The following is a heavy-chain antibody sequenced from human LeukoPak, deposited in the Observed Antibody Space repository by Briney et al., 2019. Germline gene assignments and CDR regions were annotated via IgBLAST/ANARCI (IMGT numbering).Heavy chain of an antibody. J-gene: IGHJ4*02. CDR2: ISGGSSFT. CDR1: GFSFSSFS. CDR3: ATNQGGLFSGWAFDY. Sequence: GGSLRLSCAASGFSFSSFSMNWVRQAPGKGLEWVSYISGGSSFTYYVDSVKGRFTISRDNAKNSLYLQMNSLRAEDTAVYYCATNQGGLFSGWAFDYWGQGTLVTVSS. D-gene: IGHD6-19*01. V-gene: IGHV3-21*01.